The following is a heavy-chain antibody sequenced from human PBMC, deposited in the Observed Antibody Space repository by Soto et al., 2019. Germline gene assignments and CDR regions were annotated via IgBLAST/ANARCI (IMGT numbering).Heavy chain of an antibody. D-gene: IGHD3-3*01. Sequence: GGSLRLSCAASGFTFSSYSMNWVRQAPGKGLEWVSSISSSSSYIYYADSVKGRFTISRDNAKNSLYLQMNSLRAEDTAVYYCARGLITIFGVVILNWFDPWGQGTLVTVSS. J-gene: IGHJ5*02. CDR1: GFTFSSYS. CDR3: ARGLITIFGVVILNWFDP. V-gene: IGHV3-21*01. CDR2: ISSSSSYI.